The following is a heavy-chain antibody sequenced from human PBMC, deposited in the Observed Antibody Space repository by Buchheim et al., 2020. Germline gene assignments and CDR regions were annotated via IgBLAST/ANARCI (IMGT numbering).Heavy chain of an antibody. CDR3: VGRSSGNYPY. J-gene: IGHJ4*02. CDR2: VHDSGSA. Sequence: QVQLQESGPGLVKPSETLSLTCIVSGGSINGYFWSWIRQPPGKGLEWIANVHDSGSANYNPSLKSRVTISIETSKNQFSLKLSSLTAADTAVYYCVGRSSGNYPYWGQGTL. CDR1: GGSINGYF. D-gene: IGHD3-22*01. V-gene: IGHV4-59*08.